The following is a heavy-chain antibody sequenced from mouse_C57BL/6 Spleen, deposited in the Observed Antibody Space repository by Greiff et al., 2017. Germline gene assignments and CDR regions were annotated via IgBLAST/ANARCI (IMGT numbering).Heavy chain of an antibody. V-gene: IGHV14-4*01. CDR1: GFNIKDDY. J-gene: IGHJ2*01. Sequence: EVQLQQSGAELVRPGASVKLSCTASGFNIKDDYMHWVKQRPEQGLEWIGWIDPENGDTEYASKFQGKATITADTSSNTAYLQLSSLTSEDSAVYYCATDYGDLDNGGQGTTLTVSS. CDR3: ATDYGDLDN. CDR2: IDPENGDT. D-gene: IGHD1-2*01.